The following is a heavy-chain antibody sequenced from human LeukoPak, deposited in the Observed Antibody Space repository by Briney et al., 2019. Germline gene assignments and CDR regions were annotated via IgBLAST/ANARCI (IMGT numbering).Heavy chain of an antibody. D-gene: IGHD4-17*01. CDR3: ARHNYGDYFPALSLDY. V-gene: IGHV4-59*08. J-gene: IGHJ4*02. CDR1: GDSISDYY. Sequence: SETLSLTCAVSGDSISDYYWSWIRQPPGKGLEWIGYIYYSGSTNYNPSLKSRVTISVDTSKNQFSLKLRSVTAADTAVYYCARHNYGDYFPALSLDYWGQGTLVTVSS. CDR2: IYYSGST.